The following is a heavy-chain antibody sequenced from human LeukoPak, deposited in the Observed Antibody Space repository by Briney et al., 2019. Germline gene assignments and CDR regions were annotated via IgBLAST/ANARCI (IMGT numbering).Heavy chain of an antibody. Sequence: GGSLRLSCAASGFTFSSYAMSWVRQAPGKGLDWVSTISASGDSTIHADSVKGRFTISRDNSKNTLYLQMNSLRAKDTAVYYCAKDPLDDYYFDYWGQGTLVTVSS. J-gene: IGHJ4*02. CDR2: ISASGDST. D-gene: IGHD2-21*02. CDR3: AKDPLDDYYFDY. V-gene: IGHV3-23*01. CDR1: GFTFSSYA.